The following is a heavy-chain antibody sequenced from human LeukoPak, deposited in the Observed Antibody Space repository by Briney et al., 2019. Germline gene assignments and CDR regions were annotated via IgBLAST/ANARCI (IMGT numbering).Heavy chain of an antibody. CDR3: ARGAANYYDSSGYSGLDY. J-gene: IGHJ4*02. V-gene: IGHV3-30*02. CDR1: GFTFSSYG. D-gene: IGHD3-22*01. Sequence: GGSLRLSCAASGFTFSSYGMHWVRQAPGKGLEWVAFIRYDGSNKYYADSVKGRFTISRDNSKNTLYLQMNSLRAEDTAVYYCARGAANYYDSSGYSGLDYWGQGTLVTVSS. CDR2: IRYDGSNK.